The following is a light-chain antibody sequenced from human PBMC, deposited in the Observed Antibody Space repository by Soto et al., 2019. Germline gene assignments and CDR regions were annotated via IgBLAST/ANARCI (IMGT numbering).Light chain of an antibody. CDR3: QPYDSHPII. V-gene: IGKV1D-16*01. CDR1: QGISIW. CDR2: AAS. Sequence: DIQMTQSPSSLSASVGDRVTITCRASQGISIWLAWYQQKPDKAPKSLIYAASGLQSGVPLRFSGSGSGTDFTLLISSLQPEDFATYYCQPYDSHPIIFGQGTRLEIK. J-gene: IGKJ5*01.